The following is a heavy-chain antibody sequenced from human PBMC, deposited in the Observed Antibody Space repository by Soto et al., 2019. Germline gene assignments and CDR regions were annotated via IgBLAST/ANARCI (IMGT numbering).Heavy chain of an antibody. CDR3: ARFDYGDYFDY. Sequence: QLQLHESGPGLVKPSETLSLTCTVSGGSISSSSYYWGWIRQPPGKGLEWSGSIYYSGSTYYNPSLKSRVTISVDTSKNQFALKLSSVTAADTAVYYCARFDYGDYFDYWGQGTLVTVSS. V-gene: IGHV4-39*01. CDR1: GGSISSSSYY. CDR2: IYYSGST. J-gene: IGHJ4*02. D-gene: IGHD4-17*01.